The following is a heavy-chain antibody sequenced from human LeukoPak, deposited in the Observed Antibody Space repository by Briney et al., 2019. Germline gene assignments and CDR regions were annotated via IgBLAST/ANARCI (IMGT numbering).Heavy chain of an antibody. CDR1: GYTFTSYY. D-gene: IGHD6-13*01. Sequence: GASVTVSCTASGYTFTSYYMHWVRQAPGQGLEWMGIINPSGGSTSYAQKFQGRVTMTRDTSTSTVYMELSSLRSEDTAVYYCARGQGYSSSWFNPFDYWGQGTLVTVSS. J-gene: IGHJ4*02. CDR2: INPSGGST. V-gene: IGHV1-46*01. CDR3: ARGQGYSSSWFNPFDY.